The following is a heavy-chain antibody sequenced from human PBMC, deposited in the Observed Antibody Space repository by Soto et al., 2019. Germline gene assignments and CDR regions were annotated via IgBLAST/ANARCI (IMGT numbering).Heavy chain of an antibody. Sequence: ASVKVSCKASGYTFSDFDINWLRQAAGQGPEWMGWMNAKSGDTFSAQRLQGKFNMTWDTSLSTAYMEVGSLTSDDAAIYYCARGNPFNYAGFDVWGQGTTVTVSS. V-gene: IGHV1-8*01. J-gene: IGHJ6*02. CDR3: ARGNPFNYAGFDV. CDR1: GYTFSDFD. CDR2: MNAKSGDT. D-gene: IGHD3-16*01.